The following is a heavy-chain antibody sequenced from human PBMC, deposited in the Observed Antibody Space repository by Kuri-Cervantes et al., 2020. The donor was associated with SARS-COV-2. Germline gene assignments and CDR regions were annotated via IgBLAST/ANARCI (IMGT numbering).Heavy chain of an antibody. V-gene: IGHV4-61*02. CDR1: GASISNGSYY. Sequence: SETLSLTCTVSGASISNGSYYWSWIRQPAGKGLEWIGRFYTTERINYNPSLKSRVTISVDTSKNQFSLRLTSVTAADTPVYYCARDVVHTYGWRAFDYWGQGTLVTVSS. J-gene: IGHJ4*02. D-gene: IGHD5-18*01. CDR2: FYTTERI. CDR3: ARDVVHTYGWRAFDY.